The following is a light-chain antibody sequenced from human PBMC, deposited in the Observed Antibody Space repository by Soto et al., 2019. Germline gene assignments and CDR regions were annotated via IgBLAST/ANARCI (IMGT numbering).Light chain of an antibody. CDR1: SSDVGGYRY. Sequence: QSALTQPASVSGSPGQSITISCTGTSSDVGGYRYVSWYQQYPGKAPKLMIYDVSNRPSGVSNRFSGSKSGNTASLPISGLPPDDEADYYCSSFTTSSTLVVFVGGTKLTVL. V-gene: IGLV2-14*01. CDR2: DVS. CDR3: SSFTTSSTLVV. J-gene: IGLJ2*01.